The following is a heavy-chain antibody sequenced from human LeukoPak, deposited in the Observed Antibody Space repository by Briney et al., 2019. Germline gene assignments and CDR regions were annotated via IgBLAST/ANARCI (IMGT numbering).Heavy chain of an antibody. CDR2: ISRSGENT. D-gene: IGHD6-13*01. CDR1: GFIFSSYA. J-gene: IGHJ4*02. Sequence: GGSLRLSCAASGFIFSSYAMSWVRQAPGKGLEWVSAISRSGENTYYADSVKGRFTISRDNSNNTLYLQMNSLRAEDTALYYCAKDAGIAAYTPDYWGQGTLVTVSS. V-gene: IGHV3-23*01. CDR3: AKDAGIAAYTPDY.